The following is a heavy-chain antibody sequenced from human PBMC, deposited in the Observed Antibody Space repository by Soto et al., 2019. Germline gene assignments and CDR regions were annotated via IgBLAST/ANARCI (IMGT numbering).Heavy chain of an antibody. D-gene: IGHD2-2*01. CDR1: GGSISSGGYY. V-gene: IGHV4-31*03. Sequence: SETLSLTCTVSGGSISSGGYYWSWIRQHPGKGLEWIGYIYYSGSTYYNPSLKSRVTISVDTSQNQFFLKLSSVTAADTAVYYCARDRVPAAPYYYYGMDVWGQGTTVTVSS. CDR3: ARDRVPAAPYYYYGMDV. CDR2: IYYSGST. J-gene: IGHJ6*02.